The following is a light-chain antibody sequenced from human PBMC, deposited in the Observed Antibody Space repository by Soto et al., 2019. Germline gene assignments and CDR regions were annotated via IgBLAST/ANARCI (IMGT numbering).Light chain of an antibody. Sequence: VLTQSPRTLSLSPGERATLSCRASQRVNSSFFAWYQQKPGHSPRLLIYATSSRAADIPDRFSGSGSGTDFTLTIGSLEPEDSALYYCQQYDSSPWTFGEGTKVDIK. CDR1: QRVNSSF. CDR2: ATS. CDR3: QQYDSSPWT. V-gene: IGKV3-20*01. J-gene: IGKJ1*01.